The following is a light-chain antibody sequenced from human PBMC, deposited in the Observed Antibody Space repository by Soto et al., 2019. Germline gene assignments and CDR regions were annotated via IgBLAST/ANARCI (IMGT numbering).Light chain of an antibody. CDR2: EVS. CDR3: SSYTTSTSFIL. Sequence: QSVLTQPASVSGSPGQSITISCTGTSSDVGNYDFVSWYQQVPGTAPKAMIYEVSSRPSGDSNRFSGSKSGNTASLTISGLQAEDEAYYYCSSYTTSTSFILFGGGTKSPS. V-gene: IGLV2-14*01. CDR1: SSDVGNYDF. J-gene: IGLJ2*01.